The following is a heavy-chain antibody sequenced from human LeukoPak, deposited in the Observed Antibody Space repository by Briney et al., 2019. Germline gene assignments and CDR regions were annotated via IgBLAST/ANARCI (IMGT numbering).Heavy chain of an antibody. CDR1: GFTFDDYA. V-gene: IGHV3-9*01. D-gene: IGHD3-10*01. CDR3: AKDSHGSGSYRAFDI. CDR2: ISWNSGSI. Sequence: PGRSLRLSCAASGFTFDDYAMHWVRQAPGKGLEGVSGISWNSGSIGYADSVKGRFTISRDNAKNSLYLQMNSLRAEDTGLWYCAKDSHGSGSYRAFDIWGQGTMVTVSS. J-gene: IGHJ3*02.